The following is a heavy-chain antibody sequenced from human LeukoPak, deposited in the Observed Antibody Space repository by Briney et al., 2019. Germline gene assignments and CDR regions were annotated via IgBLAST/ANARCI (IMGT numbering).Heavy chain of an antibody. CDR3: AKSNGYGLIDI. CDR1: GGSISSYY. V-gene: IGHV4-59*12. D-gene: IGHD3-10*01. Sequence: SETLSLTCTVSGGSISSYYWSWIRQPPGKGLEWVGNIFYSGSTYYSPALKSRVTISLDTSRNQFSLKLNSVTAADTAVYYCAKSNGYGLIDIWGQGTMVTVSS. CDR2: IFYSGST. J-gene: IGHJ3*02.